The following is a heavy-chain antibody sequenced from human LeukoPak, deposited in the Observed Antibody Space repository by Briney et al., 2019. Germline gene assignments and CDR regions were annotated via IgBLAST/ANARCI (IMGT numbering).Heavy chain of an antibody. Sequence: SETLSLTCTVSGGSISSSSYYWGWIRQPPGKGLEWIGSIYYSGSTDYNPSLKSRVTISVDTSKNQFSPKLSSVTAADTAVYYCARGGGVRGVTYFDYWGQGTLVTVSS. J-gene: IGHJ4*02. CDR3: ARGGGVRGVTYFDY. CDR2: IYYSGST. V-gene: IGHV4-39*07. CDR1: GGSISSSSYY. D-gene: IGHD3-10*01.